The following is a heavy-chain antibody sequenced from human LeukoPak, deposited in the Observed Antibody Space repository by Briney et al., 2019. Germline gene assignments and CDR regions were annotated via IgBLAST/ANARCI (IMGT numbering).Heavy chain of an antibody. Sequence: SQTLSLTCTVSGGSISSGDYYWSWIRQPPGKGLEWIGRIYTSGSTNYNPSLKSRVTISVDTSKNQFSLKLSSVTAADTAVYYCARDGFWGYCSGGSCYSDYYYYMDVWGKGTTVTVSS. CDR3: ARDGFWGYCSGGSCYSDYYYYMDV. V-gene: IGHV4-61*02. CDR1: GGSISSGDYY. D-gene: IGHD2-15*01. J-gene: IGHJ6*03. CDR2: IYTSGST.